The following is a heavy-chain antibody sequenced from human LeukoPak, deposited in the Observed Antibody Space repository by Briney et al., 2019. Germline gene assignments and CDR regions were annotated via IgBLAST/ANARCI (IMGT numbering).Heavy chain of an antibody. V-gene: IGHV3-49*03. CDR3: TRVGIAAAGTRGLNWFDP. D-gene: IGHD6-13*01. CDR1: GFTFGDYA. J-gene: IGHJ5*02. CDR2: IRSKAYGGTT. Sequence: GGSLRLSCTASGFTFGDYAMSWFRQAPGKGLEWVGFIRSKAYGGTTEYAASVKGRFTISRGDSKSIAYLQMNSLKTEDTAVYYCTRVGIAAAGTRGLNWFDPWGQGTLVTVSS.